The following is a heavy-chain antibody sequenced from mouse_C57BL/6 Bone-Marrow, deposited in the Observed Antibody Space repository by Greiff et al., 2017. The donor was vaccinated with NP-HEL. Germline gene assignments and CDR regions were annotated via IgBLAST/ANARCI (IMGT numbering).Heavy chain of an antibody. J-gene: IGHJ4*01. V-gene: IGHV1-54*01. CDR3: ARLLRVDY. CDR1: GYAFTNYL. CDR2: INPGSGGT. D-gene: IGHD2-3*01. Sequence: QVQLQHSGAELVRPGTSVKVSCKASGYAFTNYLIEWVKQRPGQGLEWIGVINPGSGGTNYNEKFKGKATLTADKSSSTAYMQLSSLTSEDSAVYYCARLLRVDYWGQGTSVTVSS.